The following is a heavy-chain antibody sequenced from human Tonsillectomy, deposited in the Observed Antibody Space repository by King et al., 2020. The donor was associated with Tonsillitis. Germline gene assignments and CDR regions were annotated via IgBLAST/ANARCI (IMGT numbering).Heavy chain of an antibody. J-gene: IGHJ4*02. CDR1: GFTFSSDG. Sequence: VQLVESGGGVVQPGRSLRLSCAASGFTFSSDGMHWVRQAPGKGLEWVAVIWYAGSNKYYADSVKGRFTISRDNSKNTLYLQMNSLRAEDTAVYYCAREGGSSGREFDYWGQGTLVTVSS. V-gene: IGHV3-33*01. D-gene: IGHD6-19*01. CDR3: AREGGSSGREFDY. CDR2: IWYAGSNK.